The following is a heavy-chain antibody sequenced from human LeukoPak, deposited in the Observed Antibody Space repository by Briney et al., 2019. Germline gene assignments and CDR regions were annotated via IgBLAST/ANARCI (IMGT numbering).Heavy chain of an antibody. CDR3: AKYDSSGYYYSYFDY. Sequence: SETLSLTCTVAGGSITSSDYYWGWIRQPPGKGLEWIGSIYYSGSTYYNPSLKSRVTISVDTSKNQFSLKLSSVTAADTAVYYCAKYDSSGYYYSYFDYWGQGTLVTVSS. CDR1: GGSITSSDYY. D-gene: IGHD3-22*01. V-gene: IGHV4-39*07. J-gene: IGHJ4*02. CDR2: IYYSGST.